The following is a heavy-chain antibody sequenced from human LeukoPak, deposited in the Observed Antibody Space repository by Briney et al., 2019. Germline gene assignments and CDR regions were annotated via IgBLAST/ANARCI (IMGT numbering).Heavy chain of an antibody. CDR3: ARSMTTNYGMDV. CDR2: ISSSSTI. Sequence: SGGSLRLSCAASGFTFSSYSMNWVRQAPGKGLEWVSYISSSSTIYYADSVKGRFTISRDNAKNSLYLQMNSLRAEDTAVYYCARSMTTNYGMDVWGQGTTVTVSS. D-gene: IGHD4-17*01. V-gene: IGHV3-48*01. CDR1: GFTFSSYS. J-gene: IGHJ6*02.